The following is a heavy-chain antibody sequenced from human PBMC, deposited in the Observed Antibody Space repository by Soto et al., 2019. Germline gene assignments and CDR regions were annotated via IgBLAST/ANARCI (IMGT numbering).Heavy chain of an antibody. J-gene: IGHJ6*02. CDR1: GYTFTSYG. V-gene: IGHV1-18*01. CDR2: ISAYNGNT. CDR3: ARDAIFGDRYYYYYGMDV. Sequence: QVQLVQSGAEVKKPGASVKVSCNASGYTFTSYGISWVRQAPGQGLEWMGWISAYNGNTNYAQKLQGRVTMTTDTSTSTAYMELRSLRSDDTAVYYCARDAIFGDRYYYYYGMDVWGQGTTVTVSS. D-gene: IGHD3-9*01.